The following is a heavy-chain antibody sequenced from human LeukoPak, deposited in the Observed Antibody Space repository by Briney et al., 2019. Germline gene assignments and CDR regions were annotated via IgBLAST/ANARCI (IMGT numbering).Heavy chain of an antibody. J-gene: IGHJ4*02. CDR3: AKDSYYYGSGSYSLVDY. D-gene: IGHD3-10*01. V-gene: IGHV3-23*01. CDR2: ISGSGGST. Sequence: GGTLRLSCAASGFTFSSYGMSWVRQAPGKGLEWVSAISGSGGSTYYADSVKGRFTISRDNSKNTLYLQMNSLRAEDTAVYYCAKDSYYYGSGSYSLVDYWGQGTLVTVSS. CDR1: GFTFSSYG.